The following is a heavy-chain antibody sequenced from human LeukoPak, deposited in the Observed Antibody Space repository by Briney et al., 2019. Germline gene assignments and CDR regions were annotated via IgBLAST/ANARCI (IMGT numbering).Heavy chain of an antibody. D-gene: IGHD6-13*01. CDR3: AKWFDAQLAPYYFDY. CDR2: ISGSGGST. CDR1: GFTFSSYA. Sequence: PGGSLRLSCAASGFTFSSYAMSWVRQAPGKGLEWVSAISGSGGSTYYADSVKGRFTISRDNSKNTLYLQMNSLRAEDTAVYYRAKWFDAQLAPYYFDYWGQGTLVTVSS. J-gene: IGHJ4*02. V-gene: IGHV3-23*01.